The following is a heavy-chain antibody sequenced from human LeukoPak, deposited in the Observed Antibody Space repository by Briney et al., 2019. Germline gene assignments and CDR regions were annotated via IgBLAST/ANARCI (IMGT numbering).Heavy chain of an antibody. Sequence: PGGSLRLSCAASGFTFSSYAMSWVLQAPGKGLVWVSAISGSDGRTWYADSVKGRLTISRDNSENTLYLQMNSLRAEDTAVYYCARDRRFPDDVFDIWGQGTLVTVSS. J-gene: IGHJ3*02. CDR1: GFTFSSYA. D-gene: IGHD2-21*01. CDR2: ISGSDGRT. CDR3: ARDRRFPDDVFDI. V-gene: IGHV3-23*01.